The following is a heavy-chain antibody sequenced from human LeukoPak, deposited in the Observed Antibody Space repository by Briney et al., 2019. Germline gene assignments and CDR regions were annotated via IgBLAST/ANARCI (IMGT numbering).Heavy chain of an antibody. D-gene: IGHD6-19*01. Sequence: ASVKVSCKASGYTFTSYGISWVRQAPGQGLEWMGWISAYNGNTNYAQKLQGRVTMTTDTSTSTAYMELRSLRSDDTAVYYCAREGIAVAGYYYYYVDVWGKGTTVTVSS. CDR3: AREGIAVAGYYYYYVDV. CDR1: GYTFTSYG. V-gene: IGHV1-18*01. J-gene: IGHJ6*03. CDR2: ISAYNGNT.